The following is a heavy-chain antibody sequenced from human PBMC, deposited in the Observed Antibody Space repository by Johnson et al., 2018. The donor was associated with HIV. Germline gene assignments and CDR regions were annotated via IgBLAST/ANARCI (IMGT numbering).Heavy chain of an antibody. Sequence: VQLVESGGDLVQPGGSLRLSCVVSGFSVSSNYMSWVRQAPGRGLEWVSVIYSGGSTYYADSVKGRFTLSRDSSKNTLYLQMNSLRAGDTAVYYCARESPGYAFDIWGQGTMVTVSS. CDR2: IYSGGST. CDR1: GFSVSSNY. J-gene: IGHJ3*02. CDR3: ARESPGYAFDI. V-gene: IGHV3-66*01. D-gene: IGHD1-1*01.